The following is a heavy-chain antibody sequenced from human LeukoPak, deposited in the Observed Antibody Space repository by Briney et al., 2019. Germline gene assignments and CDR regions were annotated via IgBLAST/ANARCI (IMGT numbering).Heavy chain of an antibody. D-gene: IGHD3-10*01. J-gene: IGHJ3*01. CDR1: GFAFSSCW. V-gene: IGHV3-74*01. CDR2: INRDGTST. Sequence: GGSLRLCCAASGFAFSSCWMHWVRQAPGKGLVWVSRINRDGTSTNYADSVRGRFTISRDNAKNTLYLQMSSLRDEDTAVYYCASVVGGYYPPVEAFDVWGQGTMVTVSS. CDR3: ASVVGGYYPPVEAFDV.